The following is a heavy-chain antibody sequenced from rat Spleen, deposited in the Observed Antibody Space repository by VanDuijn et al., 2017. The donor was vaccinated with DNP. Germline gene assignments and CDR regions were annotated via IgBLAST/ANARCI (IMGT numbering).Heavy chain of an antibody. V-gene: IGHV5S10*01. CDR3: ARRDWGFDY. D-gene: IGHD5-1*01. CDR1: GFTFSDYN. J-gene: IGHJ2*01. CDR2: IISDGSRT. Sequence: EVQLVQSGGDLVQPERSLKLSCAASGFTFSDYNMAWVRQAPKKGLEWVATIISDGSRTYYRDSVKGRFTISRDNAESTLYLQMSSLRSDDTATYYCARRDWGFDYWGQGVMVTVSS.